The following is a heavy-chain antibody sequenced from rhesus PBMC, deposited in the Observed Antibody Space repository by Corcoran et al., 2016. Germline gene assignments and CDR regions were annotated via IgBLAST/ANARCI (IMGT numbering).Heavy chain of an antibody. CDR1: GYSISSGYH. CDR3: ARVGSSWSEWDTVGTEWYFDL. J-gene: IGHJ2*01. D-gene: IGHD5-42*01. CDR2: IYGSVGSN. V-gene: IGHV4S14*01. Sequence: QVQLQESGPGLGKPSETLSLTCAVSGYSISSGYHWGWIRQPPGKGLGWTGSIYGSVGSNYLNPSLKSRVTLSVDTSKNQFSLKLSSVTAADTAVYYCARVGSSWSEWDTVGTEWYFDLWGPGTPITISS.